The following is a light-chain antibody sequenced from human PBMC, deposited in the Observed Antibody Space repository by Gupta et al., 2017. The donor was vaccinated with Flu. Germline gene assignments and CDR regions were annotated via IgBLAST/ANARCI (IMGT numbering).Light chain of an antibody. CDR2: GAS. Sequence: SSQSIRTYLNWYQQKPGKAPHLVIYGASSLASGVPSRFSGSGSGTNSTLTISSLQPEDFADYYCHQSYSMSYTVGQGTK. CDR1: QSIRTY. V-gene: IGKV1-39*01. CDR3: HQSYSMSYT. J-gene: IGKJ2*01.